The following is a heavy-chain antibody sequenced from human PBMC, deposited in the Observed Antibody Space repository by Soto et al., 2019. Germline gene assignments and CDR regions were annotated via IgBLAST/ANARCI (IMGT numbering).Heavy chain of an antibody. J-gene: IGHJ3*02. Sequence: PGESLKISCKGSGYSFTSYWIGWVRQMPGKGLEWMGIIYPGDSDTRYSPSFQGQVTISADKSISTAYLQWSSLKASDTAMYYCARLVYGDEITGPPDAFDIWGQGTMVTVSS. V-gene: IGHV5-51*01. D-gene: IGHD4-17*01. CDR1: GYSFTSYW. CDR2: IYPGDSDT. CDR3: ARLVYGDEITGPPDAFDI.